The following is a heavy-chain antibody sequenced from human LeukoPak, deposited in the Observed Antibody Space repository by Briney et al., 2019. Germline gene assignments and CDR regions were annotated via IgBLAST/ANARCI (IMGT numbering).Heavy chain of an antibody. V-gene: IGHV4-4*02. CDR2: VNLQGST. Sequence: SETLSLTCGVSGGSIDSTNYWSWVRQPPGKGLDWSGEVNLQGSTNYNPSLMGRVAISVDTSENHISLQLTSVTAADTAVYYCAREGGPYRPLDYSGQGTLVTVSS. CDR1: GGSIDSTNY. CDR3: AREGGPYRPLDY. J-gene: IGHJ4*02.